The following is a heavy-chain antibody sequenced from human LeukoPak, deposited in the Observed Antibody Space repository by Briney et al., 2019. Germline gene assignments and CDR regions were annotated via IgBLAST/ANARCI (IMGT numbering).Heavy chain of an antibody. D-gene: IGHD7-27*01. CDR1: GFTFTNSA. Sequence: GGSLRLSCAASGFTFTNSAMSWVRQAPGRGLEWVSSIGGHVHSTYYADSVIGRFTISRDNSKNTLYPQMNSLRTEDSAVYYCAKGDSSDAWGSVGFGLHYFGYWGRGTLVAVSS. V-gene: IGHV3-23*01. CDR2: IGGHVHST. CDR3: AKGDSSDAWGSVGFGLHYFGY. J-gene: IGHJ4*02.